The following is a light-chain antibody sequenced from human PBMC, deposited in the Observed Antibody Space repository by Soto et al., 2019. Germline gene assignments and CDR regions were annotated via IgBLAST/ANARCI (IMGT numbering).Light chain of an antibody. CDR1: RIXVHYDGNTY. Sequence: VWMTHSPLSLPVTLGQPSSISGXSSRIXVHYDGNTYLNWFQQRPGQSPRRLIYEISNRGSGVPDRFSGSGSGTDSTLKISRVEAEDVGVYYCMQGTHWPLTFGQGTRLEIK. J-gene: IGKJ5*01. CDR2: EIS. CDR3: MQGTHWPLT. V-gene: IGKV2-30*02.